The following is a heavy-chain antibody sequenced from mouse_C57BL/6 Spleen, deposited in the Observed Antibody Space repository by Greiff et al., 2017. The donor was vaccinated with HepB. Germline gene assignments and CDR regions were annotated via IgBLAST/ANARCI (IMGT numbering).Heavy chain of an antibody. CDR2: IWSGGST. CDR1: GFSLTSYG. Sequence: VKLMESGPGLVQPSQSLSITCTVSGFSLTSYGVHWVRQSPGKGLEWLGVIWSGGSTDYNAAFISRLSISKDNSKSQVFFKMNSLQADDTAIYYGARNRYYYGSSPYYAMDYWGQGTSVTVSS. V-gene: IGHV2-2*01. CDR3: ARNRYYYGSSPYYAMDY. D-gene: IGHD1-1*01. J-gene: IGHJ4*01.